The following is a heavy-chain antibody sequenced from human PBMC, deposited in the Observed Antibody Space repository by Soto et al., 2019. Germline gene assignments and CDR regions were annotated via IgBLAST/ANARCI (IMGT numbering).Heavy chain of an antibody. J-gene: IGHJ6*02. CDR1: GGTFSSYA. CDR2: IIPIFGTA. Sequence: QVQLVQSGAEVKKPGSSVKVSCKASGGTFSSYAISWVRQAPGQGLEWMGGIIPIFGTANYAQKFQGRVRINADESTSTADMERSSLRYEGAAVYYCARDGSGGSCSQVGMDVWGQGTTVTVSS. D-gene: IGHD2-15*01. CDR3: ARDGSGGSCSQVGMDV. V-gene: IGHV1-69*12.